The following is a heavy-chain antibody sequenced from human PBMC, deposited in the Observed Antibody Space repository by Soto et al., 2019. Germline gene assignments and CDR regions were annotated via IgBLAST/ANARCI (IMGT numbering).Heavy chain of an antibody. CDR1: GFTFSDLA. V-gene: IGHV3-23*01. D-gene: IGHD6-19*01. CDR2: IYGGGNGP. CDR3: AKMEGLDPWAYSFDY. J-gene: IGHJ4*02. Sequence: EVQVLESGGGLVQPGGSLRLSCAATGFTFSDLAMSWVRQAPGKGLEWVSRIYGGGNGPHYADSVKGRVTISRDNSKNTLYLQMNSLRDEDTAVYYCAKMEGLDPWAYSFDYWGQGTLVTVSS.